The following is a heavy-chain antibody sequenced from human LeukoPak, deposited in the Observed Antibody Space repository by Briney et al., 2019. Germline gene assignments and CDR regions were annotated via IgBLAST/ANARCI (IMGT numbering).Heavy chain of an antibody. J-gene: IGHJ4*02. Sequence: GGSLRLSCAGSGFTFNNFAMHWVRQAPGKGLQYVSSINNNGGSTFYANSVKGRFTISRDNSKKILYLQMGSLRPEDMGVYYCARDRSENFGSGTYDHGLMDYWGQGSLVTVSS. V-gene: IGHV3-64*01. D-gene: IGHD3-10*01. CDR3: ARDRSENFGSGTYDHGLMDY. CDR1: GFTFNNFA. CDR2: INNNGGST.